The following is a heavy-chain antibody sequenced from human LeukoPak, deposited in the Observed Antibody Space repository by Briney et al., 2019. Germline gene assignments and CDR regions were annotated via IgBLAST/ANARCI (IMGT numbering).Heavy chain of an antibody. D-gene: IGHD3-10*01. J-gene: IGHJ4*02. V-gene: IGHV3-43D*04. Sequence: GGSLRLSCTASGFTFDDYAMHWVRQAPGKSLEWVSFISWDGGSTYYADSMKGRFTISRDNSKNSLYLQMNSLRAEDTALYYCAKDTGGSRSLPSYYFDHWGQGTLVTVSS. CDR2: ISWDGGST. CDR3: AKDTGGSRSLPSYYFDH. CDR1: GFTFDDYA.